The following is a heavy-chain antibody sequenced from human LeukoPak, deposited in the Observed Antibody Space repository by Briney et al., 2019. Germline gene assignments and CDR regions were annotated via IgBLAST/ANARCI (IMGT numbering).Heavy chain of an antibody. J-gene: IGHJ4*02. CDR1: GYTITSYY. Sequence: ASVKVSCKASGYTITSYYMHWVRQAPGQGLEWMGIINPSGGSTSYAQKFQGRVTMTRDTSTSTVYMELSSLRSEDTAVYYCAVDYGDYLPADYWGQGTLVTVSS. CDR2: INPSGGST. V-gene: IGHV1-46*03. CDR3: AVDYGDYLPADY. D-gene: IGHD4-17*01.